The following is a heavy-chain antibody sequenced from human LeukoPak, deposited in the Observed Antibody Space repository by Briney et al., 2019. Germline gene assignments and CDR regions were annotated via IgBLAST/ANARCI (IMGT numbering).Heavy chain of an antibody. CDR3: AREDPGIAVAVDY. CDR2: ISGNGGST. CDR1: GFTFSTYA. D-gene: IGHD6-19*01. Sequence: AGGSLRLSCAASGFTFSTYAMTWVRQAPGKGLEWVSAISGNGGSTYSADSVKGRFTISRDNSKNTLYLQMNSLRAEDTAIYYCAREDPGIAVAVDYWGQGTLVTVSS. J-gene: IGHJ4*02. V-gene: IGHV3-23*01.